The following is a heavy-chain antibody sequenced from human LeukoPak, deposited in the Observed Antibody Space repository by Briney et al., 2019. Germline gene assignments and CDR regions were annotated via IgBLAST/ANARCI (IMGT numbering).Heavy chain of an antibody. CDR1: GGSISSHY. D-gene: IGHD4-17*01. V-gene: IGHV4-4*07. Sequence: SETLSLTCTVSGGSISSHYLSWIRQPAGQGLEWIGRIYSSGSTMYNPSLKSRVTMSVDTSKSQFSLKLSSVTAADTAVYYCARVAYTVTDYFDCWGQGTLVTVSS. CDR3: ARVAYTVTDYFDC. CDR2: IYSSGST. J-gene: IGHJ4*02.